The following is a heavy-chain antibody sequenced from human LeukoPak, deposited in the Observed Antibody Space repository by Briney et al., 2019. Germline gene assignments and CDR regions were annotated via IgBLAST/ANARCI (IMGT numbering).Heavy chain of an antibody. CDR2: IYHTGST. D-gene: IGHD6-13*01. V-gene: IGHV4-38-2*02. CDR3: ARAYSSSWYFNWFDP. CDR1: GYSISSGYY. Sequence: PSETLSLTCPVSGYSISSGYYWAWIRQPPGKGLEWIGNIYHTGSTYYNPSLKSRVTISVDTSKNQFSLKLSSVTAADTAVYYCARAYSSSWYFNWFDPWGQGTLVTVSS. J-gene: IGHJ5*02.